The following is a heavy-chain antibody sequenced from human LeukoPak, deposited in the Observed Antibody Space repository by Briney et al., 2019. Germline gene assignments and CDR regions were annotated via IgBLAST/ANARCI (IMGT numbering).Heavy chain of an antibody. Sequence: PSETLSLTCTVSGGSISSSSYWWAWIRQPPGKGLEWIGTLYSSGSTFYSPSLKSRVTISVDTSKNQFSLKLSSVTAADTAVYYCARRAREFGWVFDYWGQGTLVTVSS. CDR3: ARRAREFGWVFDY. D-gene: IGHD3-10*01. CDR2: LYSSGST. V-gene: IGHV4-39*01. J-gene: IGHJ4*02. CDR1: GGSISSSSYW.